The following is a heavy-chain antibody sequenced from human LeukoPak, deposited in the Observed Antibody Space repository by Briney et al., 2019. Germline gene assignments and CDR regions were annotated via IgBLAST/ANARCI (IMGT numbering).Heavy chain of an antibody. CDR1: GCSISSFY. CDR3: SVTTRYGANCHFDC. Sequence: SETLSLTCTVSGCSISSFYWSWHRHPTGKGREWLGYIYYCGSNKFNRSLKSRFTISVDTPKNQFSLRLSSVTAADMVLYYCSVTTRYGANCHFDCWGQGGVVTVSS. D-gene: IGHD4-23*01. CDR2: IYYCGSN. V-gene: IGHV4-59*12. J-gene: IGHJ4*02.